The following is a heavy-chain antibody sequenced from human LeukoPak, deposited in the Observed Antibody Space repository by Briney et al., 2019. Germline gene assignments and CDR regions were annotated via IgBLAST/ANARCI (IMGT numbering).Heavy chain of an antibody. V-gene: IGHV3-9*01. CDR1: GFILDDYA. CDR2: ISWNSGSI. CDR3: AKENGYCSRGSCYRLGGGFDY. Sequence: GGSLRLSCAASGFILDDYAMHWVRQAPGKGLEWVSGISWNSGSIGYADSVKGRFTISRDNAKNSLYLQMNSLRAEDTAFYYCAKENGYCSRGSCYRLGGGFDYWGQGTLVTVSS. J-gene: IGHJ4*02. D-gene: IGHD2-15*01.